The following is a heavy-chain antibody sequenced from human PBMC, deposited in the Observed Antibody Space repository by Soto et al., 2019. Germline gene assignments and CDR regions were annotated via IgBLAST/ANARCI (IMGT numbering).Heavy chain of an antibody. V-gene: IGHV3-48*03. D-gene: IGHD2-8*01. CDR2: VGGSGGSI. Sequence: GGSLRLSCVASGITFVSYDMNWVRQAPGKGLEWVARVGGSGGSIYYADSVRGRFTISRDKAKNTFYLQMNSLRAADTAVYYCVRDNGGMDVYGQGTTVTVSS. CDR3: VRDNGGMDV. J-gene: IGHJ6*02. CDR1: GITFVSYD.